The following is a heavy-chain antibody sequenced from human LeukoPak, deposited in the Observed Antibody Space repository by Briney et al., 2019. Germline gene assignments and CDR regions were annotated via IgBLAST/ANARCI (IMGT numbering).Heavy chain of an antibody. CDR3: ARGYVFSHAFDL. D-gene: IGHD3-10*02. V-gene: IGHV4-34*01. CDR2: INHSGST. Sequence: SETLSLTCAVYGGSFSGYYWSWIRQPPGKGLEWIGEINHSGSTNYNPSLKSRVTISVDTSKNQFSLKLSSVTAADTAVYYCARGYVFSHAFDLWGQGTMVTVSS. J-gene: IGHJ3*01. CDR1: GGSFSGYY.